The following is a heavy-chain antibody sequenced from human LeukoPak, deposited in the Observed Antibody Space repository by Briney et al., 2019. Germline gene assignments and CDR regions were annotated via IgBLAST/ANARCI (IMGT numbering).Heavy chain of an antibody. CDR2: IRYDGVNT. V-gene: IGHV3-30*02. Sequence: GGSLRLSCAASGFTFSSYGMHWVRQAPGKGLEWVAFIRYDGVNTYYADSVKGRFTISRDNSKNTLYLQMNSLRAEDTAVYYCAKLFTTVTTNPKDVWGRGTTVTVSS. CDR1: GFTFSSYG. J-gene: IGHJ6*04. D-gene: IGHD4-17*01. CDR3: AKLFTTVTTNPKDV.